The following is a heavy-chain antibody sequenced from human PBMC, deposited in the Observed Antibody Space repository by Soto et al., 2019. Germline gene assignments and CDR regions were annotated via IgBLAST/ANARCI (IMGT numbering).Heavy chain of an antibody. D-gene: IGHD2-15*01. CDR3: ARSGGGYCSGGSCYSVKSEVFDH. CDR1: GGTFSSYT. V-gene: IGHV1-69*02. Sequence: GASVKVSCKASGGTFSSYTISWVRQAPGQGLEWMGRIIPILGIANYAQKFQGRVTITADKSTSTAYMELSSLRSEDTAVYYCARSGGGYCSGGSCYSVKSEVFDHWGQGTLVTVSS. J-gene: IGHJ4*02. CDR2: IIPILGIA.